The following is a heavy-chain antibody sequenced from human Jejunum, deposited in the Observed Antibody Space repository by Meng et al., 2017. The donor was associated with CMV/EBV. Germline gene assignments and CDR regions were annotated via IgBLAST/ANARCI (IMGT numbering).Heavy chain of an antibody. CDR1: REYY. D-gene: IGHD2-15*01. CDR2: ISGGGHTL. CDR3: ARAGVVVTATPHYYGMDV. V-gene: IGHV3-11*01. Sequence: REYYMAWIRKAPGKGLEWVSYISGGGHTLNYVESVKGRFTSSRDNSKNSLSLQMNSLRVEDTAVYYCARAGVVVTATPHYYGMDVWGQGTAVTVSS. J-gene: IGHJ6*02.